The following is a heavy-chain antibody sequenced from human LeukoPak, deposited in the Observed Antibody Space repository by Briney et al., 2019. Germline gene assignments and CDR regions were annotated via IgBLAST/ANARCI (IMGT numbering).Heavy chain of an antibody. CDR3: ARERAFDI. V-gene: IGHV4-30-2*01. Sequence: SETLSLTCTVSGSSISSGGYYWSWIRQPPGKGLEWIGYIYHSGSTYYNPSLKSRVTISVDRSKNQFSLKLSSVTAADTAVYYCARERAFDIWGQGTMVTVSS. CDR1: GSSISSGGYY. J-gene: IGHJ3*02. CDR2: IYHSGST.